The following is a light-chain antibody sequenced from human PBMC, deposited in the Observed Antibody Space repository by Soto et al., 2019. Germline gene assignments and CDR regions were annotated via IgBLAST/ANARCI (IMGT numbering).Light chain of an antibody. Sequence: LTQPPSASGSPGQSVAISCTGTSSDVGGYNYVSWYQQHPGKAPKLMIYEVNKRPSGVPDRFSGSKSGNTASLTVSGLQAEDEADCYCSSYAGSSNVFGTGTKVTVL. V-gene: IGLV2-8*01. CDR1: SSDVGGYNY. J-gene: IGLJ1*01. CDR2: EVN. CDR3: SSYAGSSNV.